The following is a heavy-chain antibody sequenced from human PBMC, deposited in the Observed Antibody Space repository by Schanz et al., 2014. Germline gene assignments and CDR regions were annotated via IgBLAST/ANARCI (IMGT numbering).Heavy chain of an antibody. J-gene: IGHJ4*02. V-gene: IGHV1-18*04. CDR2: IGGHSGST. Sequence: QVRLVQSGAEAREPGASVKVSCKATGYMFDTYGFAWVRQAPGQGLEWMGWIGGHSGSTRYAQQFKGRLTVTADTSTPSPSMELRSMRSPDTSLSYCATCSGGTCHAKPVLDNWGQGTLVTVSS. CDR1: GYMFDTYG. D-gene: IGHD2-15*01. CDR3: ATCSGGTCHAKPVLDN.